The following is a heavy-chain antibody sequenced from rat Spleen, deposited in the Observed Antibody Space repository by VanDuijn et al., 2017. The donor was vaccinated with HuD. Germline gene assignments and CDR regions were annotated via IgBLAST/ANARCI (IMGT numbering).Heavy chain of an antibody. D-gene: IGHD1-12*01. CDR2: ISTGGNT. Sequence: QVQLKESGPGLVQPSQTLSLTCTVSGFSLTNFHVHWVRQPPGKGLEWIAAISTGGNTYYNSGLKSRLGISRDTSKSQVFLKMNSLQTEDTAMYFCARSDYASPYYFDYWGQGVMVTVSS. CDR1: GFSLTNFH. V-gene: IGHV2S12*01. J-gene: IGHJ2*01. CDR3: ARSDYASPYYFDY.